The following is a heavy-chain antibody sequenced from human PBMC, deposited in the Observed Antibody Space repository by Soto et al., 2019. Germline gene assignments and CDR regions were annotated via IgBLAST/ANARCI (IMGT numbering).Heavy chain of an antibody. CDR2: INHSGST. D-gene: IGHD6-13*01. Sequence: SETLSLTCAVYGGSFSGYYWSWIRQPPGKGLEWIGEINHSGSTNYNPSLKSRVTISVDTSKNQFSLKLSSVTAADTAVYYCVRAGIAAAGTPFDYWGQGTLVTVSA. CDR1: GGSFSGYY. J-gene: IGHJ4*02. CDR3: VRAGIAAAGTPFDY. V-gene: IGHV4-34*01.